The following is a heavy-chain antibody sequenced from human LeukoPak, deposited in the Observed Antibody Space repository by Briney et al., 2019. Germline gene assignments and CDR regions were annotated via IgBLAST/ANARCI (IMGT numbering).Heavy chain of an antibody. V-gene: IGHV1-18*01. CDR2: ISAYNGNT. J-gene: IGHJ5*02. D-gene: IGHD1-26*01. CDR3: TRDRVGATSWFDP. CDR1: GYTFTSYG. Sequence: GASVKVSWKASGYTFTSYGISWVRQAPGQGLEWMGWISAYNGNTNYAQKLQGRVTMTTDTSTSTAYMELRSLRSDDTAVYYCTRDRVGATSWFDPWGQGTLVTVSS.